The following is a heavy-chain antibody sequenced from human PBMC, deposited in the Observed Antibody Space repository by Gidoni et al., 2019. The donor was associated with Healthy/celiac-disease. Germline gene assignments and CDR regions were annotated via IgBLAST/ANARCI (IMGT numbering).Heavy chain of an antibody. V-gene: IGHV3-30*18. CDR2: ISYDGSNK. Sequence: WSSQAPGKGLEWVAVISYDGSNKYYADSVKGRFTISRDNSKDTLYLQMNSLIAGDTAVYDCAKDHGDYGDFYYYYYGMDVWGQGTTVTVSS. J-gene: IGHJ6*02. D-gene: IGHD4-17*01. CDR3: AKDHGDYGDFYYYYYGMDV.